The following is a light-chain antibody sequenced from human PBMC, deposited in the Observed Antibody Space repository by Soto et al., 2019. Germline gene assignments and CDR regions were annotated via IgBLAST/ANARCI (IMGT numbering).Light chain of an antibody. Sequence: EIVMTQSPATLSVSPGERATLSCRASQSVSSNLAWYQKKPGQAPRLLIYGPSTRATGIPARFSGSGSGTEFTLTISGLKSEYFAVYYCQQYNNWPQTVGQGTKLEIK. CDR2: GPS. J-gene: IGKJ2*01. CDR1: QSVSSN. CDR3: QQYNNWPQT. V-gene: IGKV3-15*01.